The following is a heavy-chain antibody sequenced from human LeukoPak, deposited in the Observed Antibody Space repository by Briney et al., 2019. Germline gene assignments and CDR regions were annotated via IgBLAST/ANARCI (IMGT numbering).Heavy chain of an antibody. CDR3: ARVGYCSSTSCYLSKNWFDP. D-gene: IGHD2-2*01. Sequence: SATLSLTCTVSGGSISSSSYYWGWIRQPPGQGLEWIGSIYYSGSTYYNPSLKSRVTISVDTSKNQFSLKLSSVTAADTAVYYCARVGYCSSTSCYLSKNWFDPWGQGTLVTVSS. V-gene: IGHV4-39*07. J-gene: IGHJ5*02. CDR2: IYYSGST. CDR1: GGSISSSSYY.